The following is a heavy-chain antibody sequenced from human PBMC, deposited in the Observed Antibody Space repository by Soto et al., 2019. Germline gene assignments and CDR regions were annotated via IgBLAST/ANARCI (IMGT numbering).Heavy chain of an antibody. CDR3: AGGEMATIYFDY. CDR1: GGTFSSYA. J-gene: IGHJ4*02. V-gene: IGHV1-69*06. Sequence: SVKVSCKASGGTFSSYAISWVRQAPGQGLEWMGGIIPIFGTANYAQKFQGRVTITAGKSTSTAYMELSSLRSEDTAVYYCAGGEMATIYFDYWGQGTLVTVSS. D-gene: IGHD5-12*01. CDR2: IIPIFGTA.